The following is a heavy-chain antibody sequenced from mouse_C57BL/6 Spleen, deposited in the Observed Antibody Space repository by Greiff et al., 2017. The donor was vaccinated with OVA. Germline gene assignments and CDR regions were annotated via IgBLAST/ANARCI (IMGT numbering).Heavy chain of an antibody. D-gene: IGHD1-1*01. V-gene: IGHV8-8*01. Sequence: QVTLKESGPGILQPSQTLSLTCSFSGFSLSTFGMGVGWIRQPSGKGLEWLAHIWWDDDKYYNPALKSRLTISKDTSKNQVFLKIANVDTADTATYYCARMSSYGSSYVGSGFAYWGQGTLVTVSA. CDR3: ARMSSYGSSYVGSGFAY. J-gene: IGHJ3*01. CDR1: GFSLSTFGMG. CDR2: IWWDDDK.